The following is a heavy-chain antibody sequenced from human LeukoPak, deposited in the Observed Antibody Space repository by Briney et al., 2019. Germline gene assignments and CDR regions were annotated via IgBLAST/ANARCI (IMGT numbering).Heavy chain of an antibody. CDR3: ARETAPDDAFDI. CDR2: IYSGGST. Sequence: PGGSLRLSCAASGFTVSSNYMSWVRQAPGKGLEWVSVIYSGGSTYYADSVKGRFTISRDNSKNALYLQMNSLRAEDTAVYYYARETAPDDAFDIWGQGTMVTVSS. V-gene: IGHV3-53*01. CDR1: GFTVSSNY. J-gene: IGHJ3*02.